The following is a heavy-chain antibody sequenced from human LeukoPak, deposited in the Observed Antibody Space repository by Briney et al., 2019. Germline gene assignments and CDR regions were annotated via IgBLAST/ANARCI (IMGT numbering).Heavy chain of an antibody. CDR1: GGSISSYS. Sequence: SQTLSLTCTVSGGSISSYSWSWIRQPPGKGLEWIGYIYDSGSTNYNSSLKSRVTMSLDTSNNQISLKLSSATAADTAVYCCARGYCGGGTCYRTFFDYWGQGTLVTVSS. CDR3: ARGYCGGGTCYRTFFDY. J-gene: IGHJ4*02. V-gene: IGHV4-59*01. CDR2: IYDSGST. D-gene: IGHD2-15*01.